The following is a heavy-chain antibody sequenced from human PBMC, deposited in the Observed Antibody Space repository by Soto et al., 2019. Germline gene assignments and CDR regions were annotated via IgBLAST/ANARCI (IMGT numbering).Heavy chain of an antibody. CDR2: IHYTETT. CDR3: ARDQLEGNWFDP. V-gene: IGHV4-39*07. D-gene: IGHD1-1*01. J-gene: IGHJ5*02. CDR1: GGSISGSSYY. Sequence: SETLSLTCTVSGGSISGSSYYWGWIRQPPGKGLEWIGSIHYTETTYYNPSLKSRVTISVDTSKNQFSLKLSSVTAADTAVYYCARDQLEGNWFDPWGQGTLVTVSS.